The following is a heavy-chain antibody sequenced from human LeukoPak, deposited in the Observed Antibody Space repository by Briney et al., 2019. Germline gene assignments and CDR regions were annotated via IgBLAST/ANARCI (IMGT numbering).Heavy chain of an antibody. CDR3: AGDLVTVTKGFDI. D-gene: IGHD4-17*01. V-gene: IGHV4-59*11. CDR2: ISYIGST. Sequence: SETLSLTCAVSADSFSSHYWTWIRQPPGKGLEWIGYISYIGSTNYNPSLKSRVTISIDTSKNQFSLKLSSVTAADTAVYCAGDLVTVTKGFDIWGQGTMVTVSS. CDR1: ADSFSSHY. J-gene: IGHJ3*02.